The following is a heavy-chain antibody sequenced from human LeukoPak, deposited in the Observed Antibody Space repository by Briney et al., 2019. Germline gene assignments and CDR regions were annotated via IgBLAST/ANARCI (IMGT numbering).Heavy chain of an antibody. Sequence: ASVKVSCKTSGYTFSSYGVSWVRQAPGQGLEWMGWISAYNGNTDYAQKFQGRITMTTDTSTSRADMELRSLRSDDTAVYYCARVHAYCGTSTTSCLDYWGQGTQVTVSS. CDR3: ARVHAYCGTSTTSCLDY. D-gene: IGHD1-7*01. CDR2: ISAYNGNT. J-gene: IGHJ4*02. V-gene: IGHV1-18*01. CDR1: GYTFSSYG.